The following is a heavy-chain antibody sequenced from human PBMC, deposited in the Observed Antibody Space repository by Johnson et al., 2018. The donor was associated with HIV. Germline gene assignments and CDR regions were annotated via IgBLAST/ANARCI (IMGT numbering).Heavy chain of an antibody. Sequence: VQLVESGGGLVQPGGSLRLSCAASGFTFSSYAMHWVRQAPGKGLECVASISSDGGSTYYADSVKGRFTISRDNSKNTLYLQMGSLRAEDMALYYCARPRTTVTQVDAFDIWGQGTMVTVSS. D-gene: IGHD4-17*01. J-gene: IGHJ3*02. CDR2: ISSDGGST. V-gene: IGHV3-64*07. CDR1: GFTFSSYA. CDR3: ARPRTTVTQVDAFDI.